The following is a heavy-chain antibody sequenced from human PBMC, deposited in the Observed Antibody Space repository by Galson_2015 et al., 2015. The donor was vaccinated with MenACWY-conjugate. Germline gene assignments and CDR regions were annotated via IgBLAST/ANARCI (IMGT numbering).Heavy chain of an antibody. D-gene: IGHD5-18*01. V-gene: IGHV1-58*01. Sequence: SVKVSCKASGFTFTSSAVQWVRQARGQRLEWIGWIVVGSGNTNYAQKFQERVTITRDMSTSTAYMELSSLRSEDTAVYYCAAGPSWGYSYRYDWFDPWGQGTLVTVSS. CDR1: GFTFTSSA. CDR3: AAGPSWGYSYRYDWFDP. CDR2: IVVGSGNT. J-gene: IGHJ5*02.